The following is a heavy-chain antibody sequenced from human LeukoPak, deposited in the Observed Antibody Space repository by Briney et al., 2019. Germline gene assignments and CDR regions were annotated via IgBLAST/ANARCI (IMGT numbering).Heavy chain of an antibody. CDR1: GFTFSSYG. J-gene: IGHJ5*02. CDR3: AKDLMRDRWFGES. CDR2: IRYEGSEK. Sequence: PGESLRLSCAASGFTFSSYGMHWVRQAPGKGLEWVAFIRYEGSEKYYADSVKGRFTISRDNSKNTLYLEMNSLRTEDTAVYHCAKDLMRDRWFGESWGQGTLVTVSS. V-gene: IGHV3-30*02. D-gene: IGHD3-10*01.